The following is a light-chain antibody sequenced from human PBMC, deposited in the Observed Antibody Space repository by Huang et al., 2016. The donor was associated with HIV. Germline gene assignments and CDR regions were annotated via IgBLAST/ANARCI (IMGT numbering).Light chain of an antibody. CDR2: EAS. Sequence: DAQMTQSPSSLSASVGERVTITCRASQDISNHLNWYQQKPGKARKLLIYEASNLETGVPSRFSGSGSGTDFTFTISSLQPEDIAAYYCQHYDNRPLFTFGPGTKVDMK. V-gene: IGKV1-33*01. CDR3: QHYDNRPLFT. J-gene: IGKJ3*01. CDR1: QDISNH.